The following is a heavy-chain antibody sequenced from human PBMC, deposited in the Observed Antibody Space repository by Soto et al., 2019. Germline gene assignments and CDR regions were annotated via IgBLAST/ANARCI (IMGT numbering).Heavy chain of an antibody. J-gene: IGHJ4*02. Sequence: ESGGGVVQPGRSLRLSCAASGFTFSSYGMHWVRQAPGKGLEWVAVISYDGSNKYYADSVKGRFTISRDNSKNTLYLQMNSLRAEDTAVYYCAKIAGRGYSGYDLRYFDYWGQGTLVTVSS. D-gene: IGHD5-12*01. CDR1: GFTFSSYG. V-gene: IGHV3-30*18. CDR3: AKIAGRGYSGYDLRYFDY. CDR2: ISYDGSNK.